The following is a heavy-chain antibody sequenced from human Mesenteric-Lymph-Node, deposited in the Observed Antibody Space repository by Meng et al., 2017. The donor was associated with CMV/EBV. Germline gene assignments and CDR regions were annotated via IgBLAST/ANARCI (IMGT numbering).Heavy chain of an antibody. V-gene: IGHV3-23*01. J-gene: IGHJ2*01. Sequence: EAQLLLSGRVLEQPGRSRRLPCADSGFTFSSYAMSWVRKARGKGLEWVSAISGSGGSTYYADSVKGRFTISRDKSKNTLYLQMNSLRAEDTAVYYCAKAGDLVEGWYFDLWGRGTLVTVSS. CDR3: AKAGDLVEGWYFDL. CDR2: ISGSGGST. CDR1: GFTFSSYA. D-gene: IGHD3-16*01.